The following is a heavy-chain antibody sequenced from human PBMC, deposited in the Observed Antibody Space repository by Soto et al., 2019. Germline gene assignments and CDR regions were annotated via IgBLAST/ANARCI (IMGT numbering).Heavy chain of an antibody. D-gene: IGHD6-25*01. CDR3: ARMWSGYNSH. CDR2: ISYSGST. CDR1: GGSISSDSYY. Sequence: SGTLSLTCTVSGGSISSDSYYWGWIRQSPEKGLEWIASISYSGSTYYNPTLKSRVIISVDRSKNQFSLKLSSVTAADTAVYNCARMWSGYNSHWGQGTLVTVSS. V-gene: IGHV4-39*07. J-gene: IGHJ4*02.